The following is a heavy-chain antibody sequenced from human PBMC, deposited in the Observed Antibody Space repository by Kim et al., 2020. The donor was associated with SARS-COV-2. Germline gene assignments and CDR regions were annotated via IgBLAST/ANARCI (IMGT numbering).Heavy chain of an antibody. D-gene: IGHD1-26*01. Sequence: GGSLRLSCTTSDLPFRDRIVNWVRQAPGKWLEWIGHVRTKTDGETTQYAASVEGRVTISRDDSKSIAYLHIGSLGSDDTAVYYCRPGHCGADWGRETLVTGYS. V-gene: IGHV3-49*04. CDR3: RPGHCGAD. CDR1: DLPFRDRI. CDR2: VRTKTDGETT. J-gene: IGHJ4*02.